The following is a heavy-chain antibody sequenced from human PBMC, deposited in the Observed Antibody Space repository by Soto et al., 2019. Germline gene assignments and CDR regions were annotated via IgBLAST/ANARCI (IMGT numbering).Heavy chain of an antibody. D-gene: IGHD6-19*01. CDR3: ATGNYSCGWFYHYYYCMDF. CDR2: FDPEDGET. CDR1: GYTLTELS. Sequence: ASVKVSCKVSGYTLTELSMHWVRQAPGKGLEWMGGFDPEDGETIYAQKFQGRVTMTEDTSTDTAYMELSSLRSEDTAVYYCATGNYSCGWFYHYYYCMDFWGQGTTVTGSS. V-gene: IGHV1-24*01. J-gene: IGHJ6*02.